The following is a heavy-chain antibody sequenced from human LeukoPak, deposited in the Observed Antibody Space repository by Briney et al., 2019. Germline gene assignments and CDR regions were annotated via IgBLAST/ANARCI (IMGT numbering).Heavy chain of an antibody. CDR1: GFTFSTYA. CDR2: INSAGTSK. Sequence: GGSLRLSCAASGFTFSTYAINWVRQAPGKGLEWVSSINSAGTSKKYADSLKGRFTISRDNAKNSLFLQLSSLRDEDTAVYYCARGRNAGGPYYSDYWGQGTVVTVSS. D-gene: IGHD4-23*01. CDR3: ARGRNAGGPYYSDY. V-gene: IGHV3-21*01. J-gene: IGHJ4*02.